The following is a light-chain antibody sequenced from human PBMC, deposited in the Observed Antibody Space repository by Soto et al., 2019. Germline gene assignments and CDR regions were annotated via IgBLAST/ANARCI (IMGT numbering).Light chain of an antibody. CDR1: QSINSNY. J-gene: IGKJ1*01. Sequence: ETVLTQSPGTLSLSPGERATLSCRASQSINSNYLAWYQQKPGQSPRVLIYGASSRATGIPDRFSGSGSGTDFTLTISRLEPEDFAVYYCQQYDNSPRTVGQGTKVEIK. CDR2: GAS. V-gene: IGKV3-20*01. CDR3: QQYDNSPRT.